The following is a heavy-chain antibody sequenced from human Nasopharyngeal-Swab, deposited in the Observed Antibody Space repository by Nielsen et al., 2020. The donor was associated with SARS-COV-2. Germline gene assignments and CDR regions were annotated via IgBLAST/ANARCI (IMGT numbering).Heavy chain of an antibody. V-gene: IGHV3-21*05. Sequence: GESLKISCAASGFTFSGYSMNWVRQAPGKGLEWVSYISSSSSYIYYADSVKGRFTISRDNAKNSLYLQMNSLRAEDTAVYYCARGAYYDSRGAFDIWGQGTMVTVSS. CDR1: GFTFSGYS. J-gene: IGHJ3*02. CDR3: ARGAYYDSRGAFDI. CDR2: ISSSSSYI. D-gene: IGHD3-22*01.